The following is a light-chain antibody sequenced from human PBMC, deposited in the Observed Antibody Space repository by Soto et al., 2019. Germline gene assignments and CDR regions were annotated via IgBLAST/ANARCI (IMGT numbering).Light chain of an antibody. V-gene: IGLV2-14*01. CDR1: SSDVGAYNF. Sequence: QSVLTQPASXSRSPGPSITISCTGSSSDVGAYNFVSWYQHHPGRAPKLILYEVTTRPSGVSSRFSGSKSGNTASLTISGLKADDEATYYCSSSTSTNTPYVFGTGTKVTVL. CDR2: EVT. J-gene: IGLJ1*01. CDR3: SSSTSTNTPYV.